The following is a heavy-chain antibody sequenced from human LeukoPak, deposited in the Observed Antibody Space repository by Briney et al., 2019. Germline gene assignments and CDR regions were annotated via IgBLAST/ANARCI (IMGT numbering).Heavy chain of an antibody. CDR1: GGSFSGYY. CDR2: INHSGST. J-gene: IGHJ6*02. CDR3: ARGRRCSGGDYYSSGGYYYYGMDV. D-gene: IGHD2-21*02. V-gene: IGHV4-34*01. Sequence: SETLSLTCAVYGGSFSGYYWSWIRQPPGKGLEWIGEINHSGSTNYNPSLKSRVTISVDTSKNQFSLKLSSVTAADTAVYYCARGRRCSGGDYYSSGGYYYYGMDVWGQGTTVTVSS.